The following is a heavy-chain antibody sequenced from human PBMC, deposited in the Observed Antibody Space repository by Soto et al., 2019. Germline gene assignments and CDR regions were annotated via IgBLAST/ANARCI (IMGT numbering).Heavy chain of an antibody. Sequence: EVQVVESGGGLVKPGGSLTLSCAASGFTFSNAWMSWVRQAPGKGLEWVGHIKSKTDGGTADFPTSVKGRFTISRDDSKNTLYLQMNSLETEDTGVYDCTTLWFGPQYWGQGTLVTVSS. CDR1: GFTFSNAW. D-gene: IGHD3-10*01. V-gene: IGHV3-15*01. CDR2: IKSKTDGGTA. J-gene: IGHJ4*02. CDR3: TTLWFGPQY.